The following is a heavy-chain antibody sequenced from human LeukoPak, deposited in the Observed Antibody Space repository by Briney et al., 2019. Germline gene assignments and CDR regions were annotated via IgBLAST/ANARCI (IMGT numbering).Heavy chain of an antibody. CDR3: ARDGGWYGGGNFDY. CDR2: IGSRGDI. Sequence: PGGSLRLSCAASGFTFSTYSMNWVRQAPGKGQEWVSYIGSRGDICYADSVKGRFTISRDNAKNSLYLQMNSLRVEDTAVYYCARDGGWYGGGNFDYWGQGTLVTVSS. D-gene: IGHD6-19*01. V-gene: IGHV3-21*05. CDR1: GFTFSTYS. J-gene: IGHJ4*02.